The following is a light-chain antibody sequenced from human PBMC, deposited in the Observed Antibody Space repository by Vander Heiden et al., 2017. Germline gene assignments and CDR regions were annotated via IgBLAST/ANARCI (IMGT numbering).Light chain of an antibody. CDR2: TNN. Sequence: QSVLTQPPSGSGTPGQRLTISCSGSTSNIGSNNVKWYQQLPGAAPKRLIYTNNQRPAGVPDRFSGSKSGSSASLAISGLQADDEADFYCAAWDDTVRAVVVGGGTKVTVL. CDR3: AAWDDTVRAVV. CDR1: TSNIGSNN. J-gene: IGLJ2*01. V-gene: IGLV1-44*01.